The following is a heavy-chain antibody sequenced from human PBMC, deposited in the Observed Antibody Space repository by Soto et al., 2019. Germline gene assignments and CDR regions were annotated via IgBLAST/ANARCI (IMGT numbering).Heavy chain of an antibody. CDR1: GFTLSDFS. J-gene: IGHJ3*02. Sequence: EVQLVESGGGLVQPGGSLRLSCAASGFTLSDFSMHWVRQVAGKGLEFVSAISYKGGSTYYANSVKGRFTISRDNSKNTLYLQMGSLRAEDMAVYYCARVSARGQAAFDIWGQGTRVTVSS. D-gene: IGHD5-12*01. V-gene: IGHV3-64*01. CDR2: ISYKGGST. CDR3: ARVSARGQAAFDI.